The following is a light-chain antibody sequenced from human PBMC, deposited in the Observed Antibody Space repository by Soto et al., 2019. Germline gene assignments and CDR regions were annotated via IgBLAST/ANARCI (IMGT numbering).Light chain of an antibody. CDR2: GAS. Sequence: EIVLTQSPGTLSLSAGERATLSCRASQSISSSYLAWYQQKPGQAPRLLIYGASSRATGIPDRFSGSGSATDFTLTISRLEPEDFAVYYCQQYGTSPYTFGQGTKLEIK. J-gene: IGKJ2*01. CDR1: QSISSSY. V-gene: IGKV3-20*01. CDR3: QQYGTSPYT.